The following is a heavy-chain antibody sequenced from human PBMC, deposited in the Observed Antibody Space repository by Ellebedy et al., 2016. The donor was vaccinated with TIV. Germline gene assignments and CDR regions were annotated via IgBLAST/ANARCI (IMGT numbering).Heavy chain of an antibody. CDR2: IIGGTT. CDR1: GFTFGDYA. D-gene: IGHD3-9*01. CDR3: AKLGLDILTGSGGMDV. J-gene: IGHJ6*02. V-gene: IGHV3-49*03. Sequence: GGSLRLSCTASGFTFGDYAMGWFRQAPGKGLEWVGSIIGGTTEYAASVKGRFTLSRDDSKSIAYLQMNSLRAEDTAVYYCAKLGLDILTGSGGMDVWGQGTTVTVSS.